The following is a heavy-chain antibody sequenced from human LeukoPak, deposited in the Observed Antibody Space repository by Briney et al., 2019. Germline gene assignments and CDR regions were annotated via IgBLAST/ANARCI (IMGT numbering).Heavy chain of an antibody. CDR3: ARGYYDFWSGQLYYYYYYMDV. Sequence: KPSETLSLTCTVSGGSISSYYWSWIRQPPGRGLEWIGYIYYSGSTNYNPSLKSRVTISVDTSKNQFSLKLSSVTAADTAVYYCARGYYDFWSGQLYYYYYYMDVWGKGTTVIVSS. D-gene: IGHD3-3*01. J-gene: IGHJ6*03. V-gene: IGHV4-59*01. CDR1: GGSISSYY. CDR2: IYYSGST.